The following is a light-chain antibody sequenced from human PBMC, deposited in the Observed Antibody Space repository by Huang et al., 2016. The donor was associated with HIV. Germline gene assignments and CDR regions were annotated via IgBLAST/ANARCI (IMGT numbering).Light chain of an antibody. Sequence: EIVMTQSPATLSVSPGQRVTLSCRANRSVSTTLAWYQQRHGQATRLLIYGSSTRAPGIPARFSGSGSGTDFSLTISSLQSEDFALYYCHQYNNWLLSFGGGTRV. J-gene: IGKJ4*01. CDR3: HQYNNWLLS. CDR2: GSS. V-gene: IGKV3-15*01. CDR1: RSVSTT.